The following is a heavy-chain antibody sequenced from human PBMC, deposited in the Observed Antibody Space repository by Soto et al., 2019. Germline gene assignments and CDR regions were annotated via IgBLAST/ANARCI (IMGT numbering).Heavy chain of an antibody. V-gene: IGHV4-59*01. CDR3: ARHQGTTGTENYYYGMDV. J-gene: IGHJ6*02. D-gene: IGHD1-1*01. CDR1: GASISNYY. Sequence: SETLSLTCTVSGASISNYYWSWIRQPPGKGLEWIGYIYYSGSTNYNPSLKSRVTISVDTSKNQFSLKLNSVAAADTAVYYCARHQGTTGTENYYYGMDVWGQGTTVTISS. CDR2: IYYSGST.